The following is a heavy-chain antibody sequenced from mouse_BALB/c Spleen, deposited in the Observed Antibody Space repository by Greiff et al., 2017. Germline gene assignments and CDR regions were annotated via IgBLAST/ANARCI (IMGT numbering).Heavy chain of an antibody. J-gene: IGHJ4*01. CDR2: ISSGGNYT. D-gene: IGHD1-1*02. CDR3: ARSDYVAMDY. Sequence: EVQRVESGGGLVKPGGSLKLSCAASGFTFSSYAMSWVRQSPEKRLEWVAEISSGGNYTYYADTVKGRFTISRDNPKNTLFLQMTSLRSEDTAMYYCARSDYVAMDYWGQGTSVTVSS. CDR1: GFTFSSYA. V-gene: IGHV5-9-4*01.